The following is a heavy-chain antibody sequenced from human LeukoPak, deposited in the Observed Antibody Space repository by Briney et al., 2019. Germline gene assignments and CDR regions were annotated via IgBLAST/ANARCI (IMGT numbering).Heavy chain of an antibody. D-gene: IGHD3-22*01. V-gene: IGHV4-4*02. CDR1: GGSISSSNW. CDR2: IYHSGST. J-gene: IGHJ3*02. Sequence: SETLSLTCAVSGGSISSSNWWSWVRQPPGKGLEWIGEIYHSGSTNYNPSLKSRVTISVDKSKNQFSLKLSSVTAADTAVYYCARAPRGYYDSSGYYCDIWGQGTMATVSS. CDR3: ARAPRGYYDSSGYYCDI.